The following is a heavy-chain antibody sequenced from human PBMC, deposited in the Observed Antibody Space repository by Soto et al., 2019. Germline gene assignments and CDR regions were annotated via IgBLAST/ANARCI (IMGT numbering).Heavy chain of an antibody. J-gene: IGHJ6*02. CDR3: ARDHGMVLSYYYYGMDV. D-gene: IGHD2-8*01. Sequence: QVQLVESGGGVVQPGRSLTLSCAASGFTFSRFSMHWVRQAPGKGLAWVAVISYDGSNTHYAESVKGRFNISRDDSKNPVYLQMNNLRGEDSAVYYCARDHGMVLSYYYYGMDVWGQGTTVTVSS. V-gene: IGHV3-30-3*01. CDR2: ISYDGSNT. CDR1: GFTFSRFS.